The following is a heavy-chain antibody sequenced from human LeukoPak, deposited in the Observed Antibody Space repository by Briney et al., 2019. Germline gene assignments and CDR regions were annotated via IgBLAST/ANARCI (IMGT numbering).Heavy chain of an antibody. V-gene: IGHV4-4*07. Sequence: SETLSLTCTVSGGSISRYYWSWIRQPAGKGLEWIGRIYKSGSTNYNPSLKSRVTMSVDTSKNQFSLKLSSVTAADTAVYYCARGSRSRIVVQGVYYYYYYGMDVWGQGTTVTVSS. CDR1: GGSISRYY. J-gene: IGHJ6*02. D-gene: IGHD1-26*01. CDR2: IYKSGST. CDR3: ARGSRSRIVVQGVYYYYYYGMDV.